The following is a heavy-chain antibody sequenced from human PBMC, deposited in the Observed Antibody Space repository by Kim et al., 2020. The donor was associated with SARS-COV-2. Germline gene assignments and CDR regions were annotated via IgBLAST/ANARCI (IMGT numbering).Heavy chain of an antibody. CDR2: IYYSRST. CDR1: GGSISSGGYY. V-gene: IGHV4-31*03. D-gene: IGHD3-10*01. CDR3: ARAPPEFWFDP. J-gene: IGHJ5*02. Sequence: SETLSLTCTVSGGSISSGGYYWSWIRQHPGKGLEWIGYIYYSRSTYYNPSLKSRVTISVDTSKNQFSLKLSSVTAADTAVYYCARAPPEFWFDPWGQGTLVTVSS.